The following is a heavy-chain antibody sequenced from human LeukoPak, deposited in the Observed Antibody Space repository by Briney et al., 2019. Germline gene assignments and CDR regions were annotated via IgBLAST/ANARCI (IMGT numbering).Heavy chain of an antibody. CDR1: GHSISSGYY. CDR3: ARFHRAVAGTGVFDY. CDR2: IYHSGST. Sequence: PSETLSLTCAVSGHSISSGYYWGWIRQPPGKGLEWIGSIYHSGSTYYNPSLKSRVTISVDTSKNQFSLKLSSVTAADTAVYYCARFHRAVAGTGVFDYWGQGTLVTVSS. V-gene: IGHV4-38-2*01. D-gene: IGHD6-19*01. J-gene: IGHJ4*02.